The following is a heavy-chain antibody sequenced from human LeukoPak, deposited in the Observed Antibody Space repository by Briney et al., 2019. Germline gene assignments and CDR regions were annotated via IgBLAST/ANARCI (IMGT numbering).Heavy chain of an antibody. D-gene: IGHD3-3*01. CDR1: GYTFTSYG. J-gene: IGHJ3*02. CDR3: ARVKEPTYYDFWSGYHDAFDI. CDR2: ISAYNGNT. Sequence: ASVKVSCKASGYTFTSYGISWVRQAPGQGLEWMGWISAYNGNTNYAQKLQGRVTMTTDTSTSTAYMELRSLRSDDTAVYYCARVKEPTYYDFWSGYHDAFDIWGQGTMVTVSS. V-gene: IGHV1-18*01.